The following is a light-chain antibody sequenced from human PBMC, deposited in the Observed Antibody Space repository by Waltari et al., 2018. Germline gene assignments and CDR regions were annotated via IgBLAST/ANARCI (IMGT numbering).Light chain of an antibody. V-gene: IGKV4-1*01. CDR3: QQYYHIART. J-gene: IGKJ1*01. CDR1: QSLLFRSNNKNY. CDR2: WAS. Sequence: DTVMTQSPDSLAVSLGERATINCKSSQSLLFRSNNKNYLAWYQQKPGQPPKLLIHWASTRESGVPDRCSGSGSGTDFTLTISSLQAEDVAVYYCQQYYHIARTFGQGTRVEIK.